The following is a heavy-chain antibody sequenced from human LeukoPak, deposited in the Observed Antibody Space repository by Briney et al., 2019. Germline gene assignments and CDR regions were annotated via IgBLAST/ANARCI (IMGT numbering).Heavy chain of an antibody. Sequence: PGGSLRLSCAASGFTFSTYSMNWVRQAPGKALEWVSSISSSSSSIYYADSVKGRFTISRDNAQSSLFLQMNSLRAEDTAVYYCARGLSSGWYRFPDCWGQGTPVTVSS. CDR2: ISSSSSSI. J-gene: IGHJ4*02. CDR1: GFTFSTYS. D-gene: IGHD6-19*01. CDR3: ARGLSSGWYRFPDC. V-gene: IGHV3-21*01.